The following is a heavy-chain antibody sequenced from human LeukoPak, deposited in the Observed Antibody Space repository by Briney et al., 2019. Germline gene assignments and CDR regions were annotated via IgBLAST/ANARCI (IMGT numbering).Heavy chain of an antibody. CDR1: GFSLSTSGMH. CDR3: AWSIVGAWSHHFGY. CDR2: IVWDDTK. Sequence: SGPTLVNPTQTLTLTCTFSGFSLSTSGMHGSWIRQPPGKALEWLARIVWDDTKFYSASLKTRLTISKDTSKNQVVLTMTNMDPVDTATYYWAWSIVGAWSHHFGYWGQGTLVTVSS. V-gene: IGHV2-70*04. J-gene: IGHJ4*02. D-gene: IGHD1-26*01.